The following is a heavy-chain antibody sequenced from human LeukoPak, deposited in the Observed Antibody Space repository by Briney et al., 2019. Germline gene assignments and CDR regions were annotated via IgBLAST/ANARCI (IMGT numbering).Heavy chain of an antibody. D-gene: IGHD3-10*01. Sequence: SETLSLTCTGSGVSISSYYWSWIRQPPGKGLEGIGYIYYSGSTNYNPSLKSRVTISVDTSKNQFSLKLSSVTAADTAVYYCARVSYGNAFDIWGQGTMVTVSS. J-gene: IGHJ3*02. CDR1: GVSISSYY. V-gene: IGHV4-59*01. CDR2: IYYSGST. CDR3: ARVSYGNAFDI.